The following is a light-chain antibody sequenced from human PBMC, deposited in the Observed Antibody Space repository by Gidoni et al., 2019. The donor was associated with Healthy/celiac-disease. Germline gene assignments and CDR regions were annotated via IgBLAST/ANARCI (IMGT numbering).Light chain of an antibody. V-gene: IGKV1-39*01. Sequence: DIQMIQSPSSLSASVGDRVTITCRASQSISSYLNWYQQKPGKAPKLLIYAASSLQSGVPSRFSGSGSGTDFTLTISSLQPEDFATYYCQQSRTFGQGTKVEIK. CDR3: QQSRT. J-gene: IGKJ1*01. CDR2: AAS. CDR1: QSISSY.